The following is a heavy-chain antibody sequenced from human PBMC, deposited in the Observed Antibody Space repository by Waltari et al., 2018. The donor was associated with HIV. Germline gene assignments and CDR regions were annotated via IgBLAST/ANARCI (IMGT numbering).Heavy chain of an antibody. Sequence: QVQLQESGPGLVKPSQTLSLPCTVSGGSISSGSYYWSWIRQPAGKGLEWIGRIYTSGSTNYNPSLKSRVTISVDTSKNQFSLKLSSVTAADTAVYYCAREPITMIVVVDAFDIWGQGTMVTVSS. CDR1: GGSISSGSYY. V-gene: IGHV4-61*02. D-gene: IGHD3-22*01. CDR3: AREPITMIVVVDAFDI. CDR2: IYTSGST. J-gene: IGHJ3*02.